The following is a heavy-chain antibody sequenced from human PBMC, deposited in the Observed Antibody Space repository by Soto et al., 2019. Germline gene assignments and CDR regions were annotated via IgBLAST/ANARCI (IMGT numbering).Heavy chain of an antibody. CDR3: ARDQRSYGEVPCDY. CDR1: GFTFTGYY. CDR2: IKSNGDDR. J-gene: IGHJ4*02. V-gene: IGHV1-2*02. Sequence: ASVKVSCKASGFTFTGYYIHWVRQAPGQGLEWMGWIKSNGDDRKYAQKFQDRVTMTRDTSMNTVYMELSRLTSDDTAVYYCARDQRSYGEVPCDYWGQGTLVTVSS. D-gene: IGHD3-16*01.